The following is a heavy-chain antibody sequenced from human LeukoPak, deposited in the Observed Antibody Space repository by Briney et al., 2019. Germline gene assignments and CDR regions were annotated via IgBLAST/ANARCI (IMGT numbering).Heavy chain of an antibody. CDR1: GGTFSSYA. CDR3: ARDLGSRDGYNPPNLFDN. D-gene: IGHD5-24*01. V-gene: IGHV1-69*13. Sequence: SVRVSCKASGGTFSSYAISWARQAPGQGLEWMGGLIPIFGTTNYAQKFQGRVTITADESTSTAYMELRSLRSEDTAVYYCARDLGSRDGYNPPNLFDNWGQGTLVTVSS. J-gene: IGHJ4*02. CDR2: LIPIFGTT.